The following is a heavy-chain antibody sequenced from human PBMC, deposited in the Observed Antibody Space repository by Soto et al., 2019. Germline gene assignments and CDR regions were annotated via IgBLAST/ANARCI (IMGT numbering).Heavy chain of an antibody. D-gene: IGHD2-21*02. CDR1: GFTFSSYA. V-gene: IGHV3-30-3*01. Sequence: GGSLRLSCAASGFTFSSYAMHWVRQAPGKGLEWVAVISYDGSNKYYADSVKGRFTISRDNSKNTLYLQMNSLRAEDTAVYYCARDFHHVVVTAIPHGLVSYWGKGTLVTVSS. CDR3: ARDFHHVVVTAIPHGLVSY. J-gene: IGHJ4*02. CDR2: ISYDGSNK.